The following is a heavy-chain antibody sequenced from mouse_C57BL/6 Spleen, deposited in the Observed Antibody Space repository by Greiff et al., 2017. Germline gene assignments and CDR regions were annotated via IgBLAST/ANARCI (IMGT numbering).Heavy chain of an antibody. J-gene: IGHJ2*01. CDR2: IDPSDSYT. V-gene: IGHV1-69*01. CDR1: GYTFTSYW. D-gene: IGHD2-5*01. Sequence: QVQLQQPGAELVMPGASVKLSCKASGYTFTSYWMHWVKQRPGQGLEWIGEIDPSDSYTNYNQKFKGKSTLTVDKSSSTAYMQLSSLTSEDSAVYYCARHYSNYFYYFDYWGKGTTLTVSS. CDR3: ARHYSNYFYYFDY.